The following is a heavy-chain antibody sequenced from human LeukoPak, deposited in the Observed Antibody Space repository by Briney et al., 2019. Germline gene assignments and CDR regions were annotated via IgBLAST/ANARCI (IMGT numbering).Heavy chain of an antibody. CDR1: GFTFSTFA. D-gene: IGHD3-10*01. Sequence: GGSLRLSCAASGFTFSTFAMLWVRQPPGKGLEWVSSIFPSGGEIHYADSVKGRFTISKDNSESILYLQMNTLRAEDTAIYYCAKDTLRGIVKVNAFDLWGQGTMVTVSS. CDR2: IFPSGGEI. J-gene: IGHJ3*01. V-gene: IGHV3-23*01. CDR3: AKDTLRGIVKVNAFDL.